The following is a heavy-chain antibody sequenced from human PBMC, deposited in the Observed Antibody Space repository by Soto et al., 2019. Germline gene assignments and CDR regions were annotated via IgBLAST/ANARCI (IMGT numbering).Heavy chain of an antibody. CDR3: ARHGSY. J-gene: IGHJ4*02. CDR1: GVSISDTSYY. CDR2: IYFSGTT. V-gene: IGHV4-39*01. Sequence: KLSETLSLTCRVSGVSISDTSYYWVWIRQPPGKGLEWIGTIYFSGTTFYNPSLKSRLTISVDTSKNQFSLRLRSVTAADTAVYYCARHGSYWGQGTLVTV.